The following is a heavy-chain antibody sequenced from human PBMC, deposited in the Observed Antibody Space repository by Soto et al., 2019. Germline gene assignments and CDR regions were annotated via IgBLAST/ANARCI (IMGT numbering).Heavy chain of an antibody. V-gene: IGHV4-59*08. CDR2: IYYSGST. CDR1: GGSISSYY. J-gene: IGHJ1*01. Sequence: SETLSLTCTVSGGSISSYYWSWIRQPPGKGLEWIGYIYYSGSTNYNPSLKSRVTISVDTSKNQFSLKLSSVTAADTAVYYCARHFRFDSSGPGPDWGQGTLVTVSS. D-gene: IGHD6-19*01. CDR3: ARHFRFDSSGPGPD.